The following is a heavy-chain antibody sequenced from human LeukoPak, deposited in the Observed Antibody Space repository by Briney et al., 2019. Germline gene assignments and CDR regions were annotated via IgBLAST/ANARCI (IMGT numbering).Heavy chain of an antibody. D-gene: IGHD6-13*01. CDR2: IYSGGST. J-gene: IGHJ4*02. V-gene: IGHV3-66*01. CDR3: VRAVAAPGTDM. CDR1: GFTVSSNY. Sequence: GGSLRLSCAASGFTVSSNYMSWVRQAPGKGLEWVSVIYSGGSTYYADSVKGRFTISRDNSKNTLYLQMNSLRAEDTAVYYCVRAVAAPGTDMWGQGTLVTVSS.